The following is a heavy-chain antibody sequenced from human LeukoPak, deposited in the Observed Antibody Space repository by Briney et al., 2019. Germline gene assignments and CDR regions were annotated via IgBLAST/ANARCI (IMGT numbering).Heavy chain of an antibody. CDR3: VRDGAHWDLDY. J-gene: IGHJ4*02. D-gene: IGHD7-27*01. CDR1: GFSFSTSG. Sequence: GGSLRLSCAASGFSFSTSGMHWIRQAPCKGLEWVAFIQSDGGNEYYADSVKGRFTISRDNSKNTVHLQMNSLRAEDTAMYYCVRDGAHWDLDYWGQGTLVTVSS. V-gene: IGHV3-30*02. CDR2: IQSDGGNE.